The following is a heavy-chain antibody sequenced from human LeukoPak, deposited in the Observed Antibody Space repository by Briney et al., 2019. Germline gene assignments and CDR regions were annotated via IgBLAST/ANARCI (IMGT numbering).Heavy chain of an antibody. V-gene: IGHV4-38-2*02. D-gene: IGHD3-10*01. Sequence: SETLSLTCTVSGYSISRGYYWGWIRQPPGKGLEWIGTIYHSGNTYYNPSLASRVIILVDTSKNEFSLQLSSVTAADTAVYYCARTYGSGSYYNYWGQGTLVTVSS. J-gene: IGHJ4*02. CDR2: IYHSGNT. CDR3: ARTYGSGSYYNY. CDR1: GYSISRGYY.